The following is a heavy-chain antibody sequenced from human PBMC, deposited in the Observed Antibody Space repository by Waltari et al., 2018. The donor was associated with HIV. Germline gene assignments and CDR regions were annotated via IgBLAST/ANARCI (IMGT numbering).Heavy chain of an antibody. Sequence: QVQLQQWGAGLLKPSETLSLTCAVYGGSFSGYYWSWIRQPPGKGLGWIGEINHSVSTNYNPSLKSRVTISVDTSKNQFSLKLSSVTAADTAVYYCARPLGAVAGRVLDYWGQGTLVTVSS. V-gene: IGHV4-34*01. CDR1: GGSFSGYY. CDR2: INHSVST. CDR3: ARPLGAVAGRVLDY. J-gene: IGHJ4*02. D-gene: IGHD6-19*01.